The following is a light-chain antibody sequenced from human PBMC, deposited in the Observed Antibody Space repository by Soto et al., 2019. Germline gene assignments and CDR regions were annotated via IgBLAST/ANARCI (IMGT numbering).Light chain of an antibody. V-gene: IGKV1-39*01. CDR2: SAS. CDR3: QQTYSSPYN. CDR1: QSIYSF. J-gene: IGKJ2*01. Sequence: DIQLTQSPSSLSASVGDRVTITCRANQSIYSFLIWYQHRSGMAPKVLIFSASTLQSGVPSRFSGSGSGTDFTLTISSLQPEDFATYFCQQTYSSPYNFGQGTKL.